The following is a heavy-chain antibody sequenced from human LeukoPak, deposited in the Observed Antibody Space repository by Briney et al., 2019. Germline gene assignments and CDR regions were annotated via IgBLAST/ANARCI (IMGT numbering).Heavy chain of an antibody. CDR3: ARDPSRGVIITTPLGFDP. J-gene: IGHJ5*02. Sequence: ASVKVSCKASGYTFTSYGISWVRQAPGQGLEWMGWISAYNGNTNYAQKLQGRVTMTTDTSTSTAYMELRSLRSDDTAVYYCARDPSRGVIITTPLGFDPWGQGTLVTVSS. CDR1: GYTFTSYG. CDR2: ISAYNGNT. V-gene: IGHV1-18*01. D-gene: IGHD3-10*01.